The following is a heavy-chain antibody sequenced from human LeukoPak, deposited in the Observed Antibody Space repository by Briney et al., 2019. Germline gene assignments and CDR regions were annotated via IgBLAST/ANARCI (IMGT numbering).Heavy chain of an antibody. CDR3: ARDLEPHYYDSSEFDY. V-gene: IGHV1-46*01. J-gene: IGHJ4*02. CDR2: INPYSGST. Sequence: ASVKVSCKASGYTFTDFHIHWVRQSPGQGLEWMGWINPYSGSTSYAQKFQGRVTMTRDTSTSTVYMELSSLRSEDTAVYYCARDLEPHYYDSSEFDYWGQGTLVTVSS. CDR1: GYTFTDFH. D-gene: IGHD3-22*01.